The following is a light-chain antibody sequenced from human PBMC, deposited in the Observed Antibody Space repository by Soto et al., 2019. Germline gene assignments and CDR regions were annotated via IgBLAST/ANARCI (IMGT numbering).Light chain of an antibody. J-gene: IGKJ4*01. Sequence: EIVLTQSPATLSLSPGERATLSFRASQSVDSYLAWYQQKPGQSPRLLIFDASNRATGIPARFSGSGSGTDFTLTISSLEPEDFAVYYCQQHSNRLTFGGGTKVEIK. CDR3: QQHSNRLT. V-gene: IGKV3-11*01. CDR1: QSVDSY. CDR2: DAS.